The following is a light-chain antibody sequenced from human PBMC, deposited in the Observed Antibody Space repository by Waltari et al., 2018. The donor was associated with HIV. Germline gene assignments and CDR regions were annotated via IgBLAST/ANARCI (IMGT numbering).Light chain of an antibody. CDR1: QNVSRW. J-gene: IGKJ2*01. V-gene: IGKV1-12*01. CDR3: QQTKTFHLD. CDR2: AVS. Sequence: DIQMTQSPSSVSASLGDRVTISCRASQNVSRWVDWYQQKPGKAPNLFIYAVSSLHSGVPSRFSGSGAGTDFTLTIVGLQSEDSATYYCQQTKTFHLDFGRGTKLEI.